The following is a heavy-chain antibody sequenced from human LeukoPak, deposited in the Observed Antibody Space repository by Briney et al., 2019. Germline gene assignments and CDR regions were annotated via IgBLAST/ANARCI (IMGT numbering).Heavy chain of an antibody. CDR3: ARLGYSYDSGGYYNYLDY. CDR2: INASNGDT. D-gene: IGHD3-22*01. V-gene: IGHV1-3*01. Sequence: GASVKVSCKASGYTLYSYAMHWVRQAPGQRLEWMGWINASNGDTKYSQKFQGRVTMTRDTSASTAYMELSSLRSEDTAVYYCARLGYSYDSGGYYNYLDYWGQGTLVTVSS. CDR1: GYTLYSYA. J-gene: IGHJ4*02.